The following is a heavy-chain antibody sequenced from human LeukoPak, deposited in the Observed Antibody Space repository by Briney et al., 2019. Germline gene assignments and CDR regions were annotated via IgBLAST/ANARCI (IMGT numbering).Heavy chain of an antibody. CDR3: ARGLQQQLGWFDP. CDR1: GFTVSNNY. D-gene: IGHD6-13*01. V-gene: IGHV3-53*04. Sequence: PGGSLRLSCSASGFTVSNNYMSWVRQAPGKGLEWVSIIYSGGGTNYADSVKGRLTISRNNSKNTLYLQMSSLRPDDTAVYYCARGLQQQLGWFDPWGQGTLVTVSS. J-gene: IGHJ5*02. CDR2: IYSGGGT.